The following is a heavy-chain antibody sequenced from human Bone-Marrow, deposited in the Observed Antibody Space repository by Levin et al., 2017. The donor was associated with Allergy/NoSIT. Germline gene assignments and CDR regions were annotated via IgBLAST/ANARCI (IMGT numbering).Heavy chain of an antibody. CDR2: INHSGST. V-gene: IGHV4-34*01. Sequence: SETLSLTCAVYGGSFSGYYWSWIRQPPGKGLEWIGEINHSGSTNYNPSLKSRVTISVDTSKNQFSLKLSSVTAADTAVYYCARVRAGTMVRGNGRGYYYYMDVWGKGTTVTVSS. CDR1: GGSFSGYY. CDR3: ARVRAGTMVRGNGRGYYYYMDV. D-gene: IGHD3-10*01. J-gene: IGHJ6*03.